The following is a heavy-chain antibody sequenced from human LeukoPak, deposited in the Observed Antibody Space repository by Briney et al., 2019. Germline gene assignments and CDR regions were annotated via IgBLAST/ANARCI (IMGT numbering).Heavy chain of an antibody. D-gene: IGHD6-19*01. CDR2: ISGSGGST. J-gene: IGHJ1*01. V-gene: IGHV3-23*01. CDR3: AKDSSGYYTEYFQH. Sequence: GGSLRLSCAASGFTFSSDAMSWVRQAPGKGLEWVSAISGSGGSTYYADSVKGRFTISRDNSKNTLYLQMNSLRAEDTAVYYCAKDSSGYYTEYFQHWGQGTLVTVSS. CDR1: GFTFSSDA.